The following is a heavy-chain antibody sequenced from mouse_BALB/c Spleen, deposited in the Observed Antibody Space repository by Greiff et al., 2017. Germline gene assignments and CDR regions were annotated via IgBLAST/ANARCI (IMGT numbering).Heavy chain of an antibody. D-gene: IGHD2-1*01. CDR1: GYSFTGYY. CDR2: ISCYNGAT. CDR3: AREDYGNYYAMDY. Sequence: LVKPGASVKISCKASGYSFTGYYMHWVKQSHGKSLEWIGYISCYNGATSYNQKFKGKATFTVDTSSSTAYMQFNSLTSEDSAVYYCAREDYGNYYAMDYWGQGTSVTVSS. V-gene: IGHV1S34*01. J-gene: IGHJ4*01.